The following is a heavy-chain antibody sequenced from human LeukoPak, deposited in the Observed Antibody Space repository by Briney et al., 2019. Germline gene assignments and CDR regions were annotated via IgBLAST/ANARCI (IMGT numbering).Heavy chain of an antibody. CDR2: ISWNSANI. CDR3: AKAPVGGGQWLVDYFQS. J-gene: IGHJ4*02. Sequence: GRSLRLSCAASGFTFDDYAMHWVRQAPGKGLEWVAGISWNSANIGYADSVNGRFTISRDNAKNSLYLQMTSLRTEDTALYYCAKAPVGGGQWLVDYFQSWGRGTLVTVSS. V-gene: IGHV3-9*01. CDR1: GFTFDDYA. D-gene: IGHD6-19*01.